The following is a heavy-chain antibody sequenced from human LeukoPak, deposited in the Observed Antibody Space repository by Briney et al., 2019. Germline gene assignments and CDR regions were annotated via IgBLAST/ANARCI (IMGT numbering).Heavy chain of an antibody. Sequence: SGTLSLTCTVSGASISSSYWSWVRQPPGKRLEWIGFIYYNGNTDSNPSLKSRVTISADKSKNQYSLKLTSVTAADTAVYYCVRGNYDNRGYSNAFDIWGQGAMVTVSS. D-gene: IGHD3-22*01. V-gene: IGHV4-59*01. CDR3: VRGNYDNRGYSNAFDI. CDR1: GASISSSY. J-gene: IGHJ3*02. CDR2: IYYNGNT.